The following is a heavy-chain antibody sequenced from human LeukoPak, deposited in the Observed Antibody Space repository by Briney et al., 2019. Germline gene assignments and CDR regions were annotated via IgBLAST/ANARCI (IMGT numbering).Heavy chain of an antibody. V-gene: IGHV4-4*07. J-gene: IGHJ4*02. CDR1: GGSISGFY. CDR2: IYTSGST. CDR3: ARGYSTGWYYFDY. Sequence: SETLSLTCTVSGGSISGFYWSWIRQPAGKGLEWIGRIYTSGSTNYNPSLKSRVTMSVDTSKNQFSLKLSSVTAADTAVYYRARGYSTGWYYFDYWGQGTLVTVSS. D-gene: IGHD6-19*01.